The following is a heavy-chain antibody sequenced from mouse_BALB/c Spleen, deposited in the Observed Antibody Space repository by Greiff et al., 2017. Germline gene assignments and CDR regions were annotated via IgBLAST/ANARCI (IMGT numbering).Heavy chain of an antibody. Sequence: EVHLVESGGGLVKPGGSLKLSCAASGFTFSSYAMSWVRQSPEKRLAWVAEISSGGSYTYYPDTVTGRFTISRDNAKNTLYLEMSSLRSEDTAMYYCARVEYGNSFAYWGQGTLVTVSA. CDR1: GFTFSSYA. V-gene: IGHV5-9-4*01. CDR3: ARVEYGNSFAY. J-gene: IGHJ3*01. D-gene: IGHD2-10*02. CDR2: ISSGGSYT.